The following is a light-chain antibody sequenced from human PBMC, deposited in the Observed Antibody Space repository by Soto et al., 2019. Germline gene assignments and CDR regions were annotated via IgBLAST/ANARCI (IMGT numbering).Light chain of an antibody. V-gene: IGKV3-11*01. CDR2: DAS. Sequence: EIVSTQSPVTLSLSPGERATLSCWASQSIRNSLAWYQQKPGQAPRLLIYDASTRATGIPARFSGSGSGTDFTLTISSLEPEDFAVYYCQHRGEWPPGATFGQGTRLEI. J-gene: IGKJ5*01. CDR1: QSIRNS. CDR3: QHRGEWPPGAT.